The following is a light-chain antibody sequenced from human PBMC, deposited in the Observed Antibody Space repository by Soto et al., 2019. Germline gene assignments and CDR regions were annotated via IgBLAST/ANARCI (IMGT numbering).Light chain of an antibody. CDR1: QSITSY. V-gene: IGKV1-39*01. CDR2: AAY. CDR3: QQTYITPPYT. Sequence: DIQMTQSPSSLSASVGDRVTITCRASQSITSYLNWYQQKPGKAPKLLIYAAYSLQSGVPSRFSGSGSGTDFTLTISSLQPEDFATYYCQQTYITPPYTFGQRTKLEIK. J-gene: IGKJ2*01.